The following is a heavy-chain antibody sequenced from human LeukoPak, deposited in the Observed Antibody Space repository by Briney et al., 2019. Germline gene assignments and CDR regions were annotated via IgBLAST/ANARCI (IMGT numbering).Heavy chain of an antibody. J-gene: IGHJ3*01. CDR3: ARTRSSGDYDAFDV. V-gene: IGHV2-5*02. CDR2: IYWDDDK. CDR1: GFSLSNSEVG. Sequence: GPTLVKPTQTLTLTCSFSGFSLSNSEVGVGWIRQPPGKALEWLALIYWDDDKRFSRSLKSRLTITKDTAKNQVVLTLSNMDPVDTATYHCARTRSSGDYDAFDVWGQGTMVTVPS. D-gene: IGHD3-22*01.